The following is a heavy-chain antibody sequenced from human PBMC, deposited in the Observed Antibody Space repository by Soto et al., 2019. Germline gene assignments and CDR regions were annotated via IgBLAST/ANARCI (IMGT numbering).Heavy chain of an antibody. CDR1: GFTFSSYG. J-gene: IGHJ4*02. Sequence: GGSLRLSCAASGFTFSSYGMHWVRRAPGKGLEWVAVISYDGSNKYYADSVKGRFTISRDNSKNTLYLQMNSLRAEDTAVYYCARETEAFDYWGQGTLVTVSS. CDR2: ISYDGSNK. V-gene: IGHV3-30*03. D-gene: IGHD1-1*01. CDR3: ARETEAFDY.